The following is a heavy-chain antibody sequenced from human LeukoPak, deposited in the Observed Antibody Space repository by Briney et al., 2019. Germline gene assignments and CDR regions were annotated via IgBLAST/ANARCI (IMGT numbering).Heavy chain of an antibody. V-gene: IGHV4-59*01. Sequence: SETLSLTCTVSGGSISSYYWSWIRQSPGKGLEWIGYIYYSGSTNYNPSLKSRVTISVDTSKNQFSLKLSSVTAADTAVYYCARDRDGYNNYYGMDVWGQGTTVTVSS. CDR2: IYYSGST. J-gene: IGHJ6*02. CDR1: GGSISSYY. D-gene: IGHD5-24*01. CDR3: ARDRDGYNNYYGMDV.